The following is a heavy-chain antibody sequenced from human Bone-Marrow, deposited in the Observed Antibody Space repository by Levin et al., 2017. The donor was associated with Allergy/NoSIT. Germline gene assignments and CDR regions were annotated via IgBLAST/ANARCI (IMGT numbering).Heavy chain of an antibody. CDR1: GGSISSSSYY. CDR3: APEFVVVPAGSWFDP. Sequence: SETLSLTCTVSGGSISSSSYYWGWIRQPPGKGLEWIGSIYYSGSTYYNPSLKSRVTISVDTSKNQFSLKLSSVTAADTAVYYCAPEFVVVPAGSWFDPWGQGTLVTVSS. V-gene: IGHV4-39*01. CDR2: IYYSGST. D-gene: IGHD2-2*01. J-gene: IGHJ5*02.